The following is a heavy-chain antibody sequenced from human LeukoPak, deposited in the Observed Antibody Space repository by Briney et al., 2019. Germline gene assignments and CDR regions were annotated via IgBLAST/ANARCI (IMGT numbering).Heavy chain of an antibody. CDR2: ISSSGSTI. Sequence: GGSLRLSCAASGFTFSSYEMNWVRQAPGKGLEWVSYISSSGSTIYYADSVKGRFTISRDNAKNSLYLQMNSLRAEDTAVYYCARGLVEKWELPDAFDIWGQGTMVTVSS. CDR3: ARGLVEKWELPDAFDI. CDR1: GFTFSSYE. J-gene: IGHJ3*02. D-gene: IGHD1-26*01. V-gene: IGHV3-48*03.